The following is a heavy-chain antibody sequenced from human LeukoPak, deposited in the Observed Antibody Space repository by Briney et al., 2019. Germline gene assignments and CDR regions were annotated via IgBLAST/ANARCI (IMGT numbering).Heavy chain of an antibody. CDR1: GFSFSTYG. D-gene: IGHD2-2*01. CDR3: AKVITSSFFYSAFDL. V-gene: IGHV3-30*02. J-gene: IGHJ3*01. Sequence: GGSLRLSCVASGFSFSTYGLHWVRQAPGKGLDWVAFMRYDESNEYYVDSVKGRFTISRDNSKSTLYLQMDSLRIEDTDMYYCAKVITSSFFYSAFDLWGQGTRVTVSS. CDR2: MRYDESNE.